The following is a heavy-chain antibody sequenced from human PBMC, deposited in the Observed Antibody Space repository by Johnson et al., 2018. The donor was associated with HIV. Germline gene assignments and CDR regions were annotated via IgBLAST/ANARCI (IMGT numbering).Heavy chain of an antibody. V-gene: IGHV3-72*01. CDR3: ARESTATRGDAFDI. CDR2: TKNKANSYTT. J-gene: IGHJ3*02. CDR1: GFTLSDHY. Sequence: VQLVESGGGLVQPGGSLRLSCAASGFTLSDHYMDWVRQAAGKGLEWVGRTKNKANSYTTEYAASVKGRFTISRDNSKNTLYLQMGSLRAEDMAVYYCARESTATRGDAFDIWGQGTMVTVSS. D-gene: IGHD4-17*01.